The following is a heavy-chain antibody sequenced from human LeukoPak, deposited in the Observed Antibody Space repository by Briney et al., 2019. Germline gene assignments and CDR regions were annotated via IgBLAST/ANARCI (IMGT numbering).Heavy chain of an antibody. Sequence: SETLSLTCTVSGGSISSGSYYWSWIRQPAGKGLEWIGRIYTSGSTNYNPSLKSRVTISVDTSKNQFSLKLSSVTAADTAVYYCAREVRGLLSPWGQGTLVTVSS. J-gene: IGHJ5*02. CDR1: GGSISSGSYY. CDR2: IYTSGST. D-gene: IGHD3-10*01. V-gene: IGHV4-61*02. CDR3: AREVRGLLSP.